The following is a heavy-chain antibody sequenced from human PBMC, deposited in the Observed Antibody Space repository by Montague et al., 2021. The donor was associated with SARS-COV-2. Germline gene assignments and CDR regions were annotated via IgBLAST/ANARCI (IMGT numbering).Heavy chain of an antibody. CDR3: ARIPVGSKYYFDF. CDR1: GDSVSVNIAT. V-gene: IGHV6-1*01. J-gene: IGHJ4*02. Sequence: CAISGDSVSVNIATWNWIRQSPSLDLELLGMTYYRSKWYNDYAESVKSRITIDPDTSKHQFSLHLNSVTPEDTAVYYCARIPVGSKYYFDFWGQGTLVTVSS. CDR2: TYYRSKWYN. D-gene: IGHD2-2*01.